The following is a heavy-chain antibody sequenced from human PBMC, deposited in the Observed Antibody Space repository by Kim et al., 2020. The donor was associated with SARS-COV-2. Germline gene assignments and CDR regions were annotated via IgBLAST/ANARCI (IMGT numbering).Heavy chain of an antibody. CDR3: ARDFYDILTGPVGGSLGFYDH. CDR1: GFTFDDYT. J-gene: IGHJ4*02. Sequence: GGSLRLSCVASGFTFDDYTMHWVRQGPGKRLEWVSLVTWDGGIAYYADSVKGRFTVSRDNNRNAIYLQMDNLSTDDTALYFCARDFYDILTGPVGGSLGFYDHWRQGTLVTV. CDR2: VTWDGGIA. V-gene: IGHV3-43*01. D-gene: IGHD3-9*01.